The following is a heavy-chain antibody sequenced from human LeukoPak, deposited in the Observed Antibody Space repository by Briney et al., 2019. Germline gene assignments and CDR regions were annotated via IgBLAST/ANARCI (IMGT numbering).Heavy chain of an antibody. CDR2: IYYSGRT. CDR1: GGSLSSYY. Sequence: SETLSLTCTVSGGSLSSYYWSWIRQPPGKGLEWIGYIYYSGRTNYNPSLKSQVTISVDTSKNHFSLKLSSVTAADTAVYYWARESCYDFWSGTPGGYFDYWGQGALVTVSS. D-gene: IGHD3-3*01. J-gene: IGHJ4*02. CDR3: ARESCYDFWSGTPGGYFDY. V-gene: IGHV4-59*12.